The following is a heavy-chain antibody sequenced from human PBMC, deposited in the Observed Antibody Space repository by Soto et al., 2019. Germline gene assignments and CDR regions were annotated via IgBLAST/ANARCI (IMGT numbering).Heavy chain of an antibody. V-gene: IGHV1-69*01. Sequence: QVQLVQSGAEVKKPGSSVKVSCKASGGTFSSYAISWVRQAPGQGLEWMGGIIPIFGTANYAQKFQGRVTITADDSTSTAYMQLSSLRSEDTAVYYCARRYCGGDCYEAFYYFYGMDVWGQGTTVTVSS. CDR1: GGTFSSYA. J-gene: IGHJ6*02. CDR3: ARRYCGGDCYEAFYYFYGMDV. D-gene: IGHD2-21*02. CDR2: IIPIFGTA.